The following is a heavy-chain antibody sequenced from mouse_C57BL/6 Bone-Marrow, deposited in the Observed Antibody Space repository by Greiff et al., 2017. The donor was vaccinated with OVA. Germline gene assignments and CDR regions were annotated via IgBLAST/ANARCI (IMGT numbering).Heavy chain of an antibody. CDR3: AREDGNWFAY. J-gene: IGHJ3*01. CDR1: GYTFTSYG. V-gene: IGHV1-81*01. D-gene: IGHD2-1*01. Sequence: VQLQQSGAELARPGASVKLSCKASGYTFTSYGISWVKQRTGQGLEWIGEIYPRSGNTYYNEKFKGKATLTADKSSSTAYMQLSSLTSEDSAVYYCAREDGNWFAYWGQGTLVTVSA. CDR2: IYPRSGNT.